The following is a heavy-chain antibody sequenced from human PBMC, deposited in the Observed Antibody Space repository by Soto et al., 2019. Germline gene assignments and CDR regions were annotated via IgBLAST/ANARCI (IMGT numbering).Heavy chain of an antibody. D-gene: IGHD2-15*01. J-gene: IGHJ6*03. CDR2: IYYSGST. V-gene: IGHV4-31*03. CDR3: ASYSAGSPPYYYYYYYLDV. Sequence: SETLSLTCTVSGGSIISGGYYWSRIRQHPGNGLEWIGYIYYSGSTYYNPSLKSRVTISVDTSKNQFSLKLSSVTAADTAVYYCASYSAGSPPYYYYYYYLDVWGKGTTVTVSS. CDR1: GGSIISGGYY.